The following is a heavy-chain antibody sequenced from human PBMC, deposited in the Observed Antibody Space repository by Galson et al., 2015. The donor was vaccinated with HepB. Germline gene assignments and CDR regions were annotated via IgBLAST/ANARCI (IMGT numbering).Heavy chain of an antibody. CDR1: GFTVSSNY. CDR3: ARSTRYARPWAFDI. D-gene: IGHD2-2*01. V-gene: IGHV3-53*01. J-gene: IGHJ3*02. Sequence: SLRLSCAASGFTVSSNYMSWVRQAPGKGLEWVSVIYSGGSTYYADSVKGRFTISRDNSKNTLYLQMNSLRAEDTAVYYCARSTRYARPWAFDIWGQGTMVTVSS. CDR2: IYSGGST.